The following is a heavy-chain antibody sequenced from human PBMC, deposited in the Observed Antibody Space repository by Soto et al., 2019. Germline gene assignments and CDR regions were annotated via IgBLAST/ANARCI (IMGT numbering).Heavy chain of an antibody. D-gene: IGHD3-22*01. CDR3: ARGSIVVVTTFDY. V-gene: IGHV4-4*02. Sequence: PSETLSLTCAVSGGSISSSNWWSWVRQPPGKGLEWIGEIYHSGSTNYNPSLKSRVTISVDKSKNQFSLKLSSVTAADTAVYYCARGSIVVVTTFDYWRQGTLVTVSS. CDR2: IYHSGST. J-gene: IGHJ4*02. CDR1: GGSISSSNW.